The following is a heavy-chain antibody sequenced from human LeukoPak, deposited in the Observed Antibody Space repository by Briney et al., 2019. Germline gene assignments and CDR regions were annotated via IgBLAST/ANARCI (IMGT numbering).Heavy chain of an antibody. CDR2: IIPICGIA. Sequence: SVKDSCKASGGTFSSYAISGVRQAPGQGLEWMGRIIPICGIANYVQKFQGRVTNTADKATSTAYMELSSLRSEDTAVYYCARGAYYYDSSGPRRSYWYFDLWGRGTLVTVSS. CDR1: GGTFSSYA. V-gene: IGHV1-69*04. CDR3: ARGAYYYDSSGPRRSYWYFDL. D-gene: IGHD3-22*01. J-gene: IGHJ2*01.